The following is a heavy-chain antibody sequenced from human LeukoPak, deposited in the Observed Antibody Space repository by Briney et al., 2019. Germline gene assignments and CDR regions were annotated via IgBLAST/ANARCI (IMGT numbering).Heavy chain of an antibody. V-gene: IGHV4-30-4*01. CDR3: ARDCSGGSCYGAFDI. CDR2: IYDSGST. CDR1: GASIRSGDYY. D-gene: IGHD2-15*01. J-gene: IGHJ3*02. Sequence: TSETLSLTCTVSGASIRSGDYYWSWIRQPPGKGLEWIGYIYDSGSTYYNPSLKSRITISVDTSENRFSLKLSSVTATDTAVYYCARDCSGGSCYGAFDIWGQGTMVTVSS.